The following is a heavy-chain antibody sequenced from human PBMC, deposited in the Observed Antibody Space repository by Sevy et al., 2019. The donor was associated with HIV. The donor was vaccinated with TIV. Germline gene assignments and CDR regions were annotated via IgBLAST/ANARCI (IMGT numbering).Heavy chain of an antibody. CDR3: ARRYFDV. V-gene: IGHV3-7*01. CDR1: GFTFHTYW. CDR2: IRQDGNEI. J-gene: IGHJ4*02. D-gene: IGHD3-16*02. Sequence: GGSLRLSCAASGFTFHTYWMQWVRQAPGKGLEWVANIRQDGNEIYYADSVKGRFTISRDKAMQSLYLEMNNLGVEDSGIYYCARRYFDVWGQGTLVTVSS.